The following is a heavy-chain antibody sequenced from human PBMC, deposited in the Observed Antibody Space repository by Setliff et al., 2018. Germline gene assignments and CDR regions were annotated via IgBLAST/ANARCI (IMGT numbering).Heavy chain of an antibody. CDR1: GYTFTSHD. J-gene: IGHJ6*03. Sequence: ASVKVSCKASGYTFTSHDINWVRQATGQGLEWMGWMNPNNGNTGCVQKFQGRLTMTRNTSISTAYMELSSLRSDDTGVYYCAGGQPLVRKYYYYMDVWGKGTTVTVSS. D-gene: IGHD3-10*01. V-gene: IGHV1-8*01. CDR3: AGGQPLVRKYYYYMDV. CDR2: MNPNNGNT.